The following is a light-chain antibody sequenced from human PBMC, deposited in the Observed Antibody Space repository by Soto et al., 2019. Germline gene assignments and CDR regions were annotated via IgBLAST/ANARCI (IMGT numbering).Light chain of an antibody. CDR3: QAWDSSNVV. J-gene: IGLJ2*01. V-gene: IGLV3-1*01. CDR2: QDS. CDR1: KLGDKY. Sequence: SYDLTQPPSVSVSPGQTASITCSGDKLGDKYASCYQQKPGQSPVLVIYQDSKRPSGIPERFSGSNSGNTATLTISGTQAMDEADYYCQAWDSSNVVFGGGTKLTVL.